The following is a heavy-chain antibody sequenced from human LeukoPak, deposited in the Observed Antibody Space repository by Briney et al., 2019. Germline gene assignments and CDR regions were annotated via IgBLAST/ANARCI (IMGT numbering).Heavy chain of an antibody. J-gene: IGHJ4*02. CDR3: ARGRRELKHGPDY. Sequence: KASQTLSLTCTVSGASTTTTTHYWSWLRQHPGKGPEWIAYVYYDAGAYYNPSLASRVTISLDSSANQFSLRLISVTAADTAVYYCARGRRELKHGPDYWGQGTLVTVSS. CDR2: VYYDAGA. CDR1: GASTTTTTHY. V-gene: IGHV4-31*03. D-gene: IGHD3-10*01.